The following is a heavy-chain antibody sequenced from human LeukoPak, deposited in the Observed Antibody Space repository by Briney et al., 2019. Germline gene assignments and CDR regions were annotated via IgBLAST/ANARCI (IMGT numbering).Heavy chain of an antibody. V-gene: IGHV3-7*03. J-gene: IGHJ4*02. Sequence: PGGSLLLSCAAAGFSFSRYWMTWGRPAPGKGLEWVATLIQDGREKHYVDSVKGRFTISRDNAKNSVDLEMNSLRAEDTAVYFCASWGSVAGQRALDYWGQGTLVTVSS. CDR3: ASWGSVAGQRALDY. D-gene: IGHD6-19*01. CDR2: LIQDGREK. CDR1: GFSFSRYW.